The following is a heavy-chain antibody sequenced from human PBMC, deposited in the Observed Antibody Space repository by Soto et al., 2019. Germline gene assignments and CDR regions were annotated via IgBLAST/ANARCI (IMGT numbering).Heavy chain of an antibody. J-gene: IGHJ4*02. D-gene: IGHD2-15*01. V-gene: IGHV3-64D*08. CDR1: GFTFSSYA. CDR2: ISSNGGST. CDR3: VPGYCSGGSCYDY. Sequence: PGGSLRLSCSASGFTFSSYAMHWFRQAPGKGLEYVSAISSNGGSTYYADSVKGRFTISRDNSKNTLHLQMSSLRAEDTAVYYCVPGYCSGGSCYDYWGQGTLVTVSS.